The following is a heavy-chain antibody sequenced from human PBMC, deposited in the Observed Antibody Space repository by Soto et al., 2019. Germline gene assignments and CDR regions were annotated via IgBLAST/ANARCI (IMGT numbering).Heavy chain of an antibody. CDR1: GFTFSTYF. J-gene: IGHJ4*02. CDR2: IPYDGSNK. V-gene: IGHV3-30-3*01. Sequence: QVQLVGSGGGVVQPGRSLRLSCAASGFTFSTYFMHWVRQAPGKGLEWLAVIPYDGSNKYYADSVKGRFTIFRDNSQNTVYLQMNSLRAEDTAVYYCAFDISMITSLGYWGQGTLVTVSS. D-gene: IGHD3-16*01. CDR3: AFDISMITSLGY.